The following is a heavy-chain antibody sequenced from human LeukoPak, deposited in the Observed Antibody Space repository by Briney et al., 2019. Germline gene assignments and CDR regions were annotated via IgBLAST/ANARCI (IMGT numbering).Heavy chain of an antibody. V-gene: IGHV4-30-4*01. D-gene: IGHD5-24*01. CDR2: IYYSGST. CDR1: GGSISSGDYY. CDR3: ARARREMATLIFDY. Sequence: SETLSLTCTVSGGSISSGDYYWSWIRQPPGKGLEWIGYIYYSGSTYYNPSLKSQVTISVDTSKNQFSLKLSSVTAADTAVYYCARARREMATLIFDYWGQGTLVTVSS. J-gene: IGHJ4*02.